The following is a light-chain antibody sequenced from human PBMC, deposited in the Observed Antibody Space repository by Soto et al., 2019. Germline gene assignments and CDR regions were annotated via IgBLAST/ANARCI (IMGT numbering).Light chain of an antibody. CDR1: SSDVGGYNF. CDR3: SSYRSSSTLGV. J-gene: IGLJ3*02. CDR2: DVN. V-gene: IGLV2-14*03. Sequence: QSALTQPASVSGSPGQSITISCTGTSSDVGGYNFVSWCQQHPGRAPKLMIYDVNNRPSGVSDRFSGSKSGNTASLTISGLQAEDEADYYCSSYRSSSTLGVFGGGTKLTVL.